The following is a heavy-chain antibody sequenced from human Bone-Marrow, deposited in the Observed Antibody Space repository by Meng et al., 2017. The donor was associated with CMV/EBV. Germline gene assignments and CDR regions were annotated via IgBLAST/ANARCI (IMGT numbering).Heavy chain of an antibody. Sequence: GESLKISCKGSGYSFTSYWIGWVRQAPGKGLEWVSAISGSGGSTYYADSVKGRFTISRDNSKNTLYLQMNSLRAEDTAVYYCAKDKGVPKYQLLYMEGFDYWGQGTLVTVSS. CDR3: AKDKGVPKYQLLYMEGFDY. D-gene: IGHD2-2*02. CDR2: ISGSGGST. V-gene: IGHV3-23*01. CDR1: GYSFTSYW. J-gene: IGHJ4*02.